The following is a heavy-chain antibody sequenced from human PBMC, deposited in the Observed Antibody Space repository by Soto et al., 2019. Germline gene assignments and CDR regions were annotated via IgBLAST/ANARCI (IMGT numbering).Heavy chain of an antibody. CDR1: GGTFSSYA. V-gene: IGHV1-69*06. Sequence: GASVKVSCKASGGTFSSYAISWVRQAPGQGLEWMGGTIPIFGTANYAQKFQGRVTITADKSTSTAYMELSSLRSEDTAVYYCARDGRDDFWTGWGMDVWGQGTTVTVSS. D-gene: IGHD3-3*01. CDR2: TIPIFGTA. J-gene: IGHJ6*02. CDR3: ARDGRDDFWTGWGMDV.